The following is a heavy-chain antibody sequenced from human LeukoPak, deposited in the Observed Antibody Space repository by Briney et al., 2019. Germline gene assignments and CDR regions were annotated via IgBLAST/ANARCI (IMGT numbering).Heavy chain of an antibody. V-gene: IGHV4-4*02. CDR2: IYHSGST. D-gene: IGHD3-22*01. CDR3: VRDRRYYDSRAYWAIARAFDI. Sequence: SETLSLTCAVSGASISSSNWWSWVRHPPGKWLEWIGEIYHSGSTNYNPSLKSRVTISVDKSKNQFSLKLSSVTDADTAVYYCVRDRRYYDSRAYWAIARAFDIWGQGTKVTVSS. CDR1: GASISSSNW. J-gene: IGHJ3*02.